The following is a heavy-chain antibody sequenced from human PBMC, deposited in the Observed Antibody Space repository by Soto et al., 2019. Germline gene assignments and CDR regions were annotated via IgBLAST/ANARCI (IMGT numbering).Heavy chain of an antibody. CDR3: AKDGNWLDVYFDV. J-gene: IGHJ4*02. CDR1: GIEFINYA. CDR2: SSASGRSR. Sequence: GSLRLSCVASGIEFINYAISCGRHAPGKGLEWVSISSASGRSRYHADSVKGRFTISRDNSKNTLYLHMTNLRAEDTAVYYCAKDGNWLDVYFDVWGQGTPVTVSS. V-gene: IGHV3-23*01. D-gene: IGHD6-19*01.